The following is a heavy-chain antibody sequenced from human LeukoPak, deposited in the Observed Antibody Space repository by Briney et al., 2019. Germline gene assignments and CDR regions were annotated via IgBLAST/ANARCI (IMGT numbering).Heavy chain of an antibody. CDR3: ARDETYDFWSGYYNY. D-gene: IGHD3-3*01. CDR2: ISYDGSNK. Sequence: PGGSLRLSCAASGFTFSSYAMHWVRQAPGKGLEWVAVISYDGSNKYYADSVKGRFTISRDNSKNTLYLQMNSLRAEDTAVYYCARDETYDFWSGYYNYWGQGTLVTVSS. V-gene: IGHV3-30-3*01. CDR1: GFTFSSYA. J-gene: IGHJ4*02.